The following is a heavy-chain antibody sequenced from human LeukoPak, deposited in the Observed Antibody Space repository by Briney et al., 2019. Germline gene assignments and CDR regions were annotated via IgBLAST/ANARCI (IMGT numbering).Heavy chain of an antibody. CDR2: ISYDGSNK. V-gene: IGHV3-30*03. CDR3: ARDQRSGRLDY. D-gene: IGHD6-19*01. Sequence: GGSLRLSCAAPGFTFSSYGMHWVRQAPGKGLEWVAVISYDGSNKYYADSVKGRFTISRDNSKNTLYLQMNSLRAEDTAVYYCARDQRSGRLDYWGQGTLVTVSS. CDR1: GFTFSSYG. J-gene: IGHJ4*02.